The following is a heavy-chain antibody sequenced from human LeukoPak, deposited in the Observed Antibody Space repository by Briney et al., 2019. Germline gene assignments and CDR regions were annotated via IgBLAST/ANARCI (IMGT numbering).Heavy chain of an antibody. CDR3: ARGRVTYYYGSGRLVNWFDP. J-gene: IGHJ5*02. Sequence: SETLSLTCAVYGGSFSGYYWSWIRQPPGKGLEWIGDINHSGSTNYNPSLKSRVTISVDTSKNQFSLKLSSVTAADTAVYYCARGRVTYYYGSGRLVNWFDPWGQGTLVTVSS. V-gene: IGHV4-34*01. CDR1: GGSFSGYY. D-gene: IGHD3-10*01. CDR2: INHSGST.